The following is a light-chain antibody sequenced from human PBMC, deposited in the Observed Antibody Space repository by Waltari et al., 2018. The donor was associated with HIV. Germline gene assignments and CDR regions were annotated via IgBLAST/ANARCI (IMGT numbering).Light chain of an antibody. CDR2: EVS. CDR1: SSDVGGYNY. V-gene: IGLV2-8*01. CDR3: SSYAGGNRV. Sequence: QSALTQPPSASGSPGQSVTISCTGTSSDVGGYNYVSWYQQHPGKAPKLMSYEVSKRPSGVPDRFFGSKSGNTASLTVSGLQAEDEADYYCSSYAGGNRVFGGGTKLTVL. J-gene: IGLJ2*01.